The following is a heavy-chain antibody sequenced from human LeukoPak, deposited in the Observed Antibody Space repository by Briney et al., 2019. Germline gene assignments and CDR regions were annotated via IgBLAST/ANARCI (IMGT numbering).Heavy chain of an antibody. Sequence: SETLSLTCTVSGVSISSYYWSWIRQPAGKGLEWIGRIYTSGSTNYNPPLKSRVTMSVDTSKNQFSLKLSSVTAADTAVYYCARVSSSSWYESGGYYYGMDVWGQGTTVTVSS. V-gene: IGHV4-4*07. CDR3: ARVSSSSWYESGGYYYGMDV. D-gene: IGHD6-13*01. J-gene: IGHJ6*02. CDR2: IYTSGST. CDR1: GVSISSYY.